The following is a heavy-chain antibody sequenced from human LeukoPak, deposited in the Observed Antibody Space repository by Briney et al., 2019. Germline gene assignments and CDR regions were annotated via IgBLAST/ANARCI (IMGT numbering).Heavy chain of an antibody. CDR3: ARPRGRNVYNLDY. D-gene: IGHD5-24*01. CDR2: IYPGDSDT. CDR1: GYNFTTYW. Sequence: GESLKISCKGSGYNFTTYWIGWVRQMPGKGLEWMGIIYPGDSDTRYSPSFQGQVTVSADKSISTAYLQWSSLKASDTAIYYCARPRGRNVYNLDYWGHGTLVTVSS. V-gene: IGHV5-51*01. J-gene: IGHJ4*01.